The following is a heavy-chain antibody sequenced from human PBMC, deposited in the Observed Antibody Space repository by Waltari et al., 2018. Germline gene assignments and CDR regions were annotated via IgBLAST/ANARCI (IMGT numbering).Heavy chain of an antibody. D-gene: IGHD6-13*01. CDR3: AKGLRGYSSSFDY. CDR2: MSGSGSGT. Sequence: EVQLLESEGGLVHAGGCLRLSCAASSCIFCGCPVSWVLQAPGEGLVSVSPMSGSGSGTYYPDSVKGRFTIYRDNSKNTLYLQMNSLRAEDTAVYYCAKGLRGYSSSFDYWGQGTLVTVSS. CDR1: SCIFCGCP. V-gene: IGHV3-23*01. J-gene: IGHJ4*02.